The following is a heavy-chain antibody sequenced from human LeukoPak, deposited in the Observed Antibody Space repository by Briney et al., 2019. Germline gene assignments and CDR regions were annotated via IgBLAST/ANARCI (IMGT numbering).Heavy chain of an antibody. D-gene: IGHD6-13*01. CDR3: ARDREAAALFGFDP. CDR2: ISSSSSYI. CDR1: GFTFSSYS. V-gene: IGHV3-21*01. J-gene: IGHJ5*02. Sequence: GGSLRLSCAASGFTFSSYSMNWVRQAPGKGLEWVSSISSSSSYIYYADSVKGRFTISRDNAKNSLYLQMNSLRAEDTAVYYCARDREAAALFGFDPWGQGTLVTVSS.